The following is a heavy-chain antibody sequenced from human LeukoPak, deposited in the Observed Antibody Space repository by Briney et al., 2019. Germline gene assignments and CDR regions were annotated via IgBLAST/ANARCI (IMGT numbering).Heavy chain of an antibody. CDR1: GFTFTGYY. Sequence: GGSLRLSCAASGFTFTGYYMHWVRQAPGQGLEWMGWINPNSGGTNYAQKFQGRVTMTRDTSISTAYMELSRLRSDDTAVYYCARSSEMATPWDYWGQGTLVTVSS. CDR3: ARSSEMATPWDY. V-gene: IGHV1-2*02. J-gene: IGHJ4*02. D-gene: IGHD5-24*01. CDR2: INPNSGGT.